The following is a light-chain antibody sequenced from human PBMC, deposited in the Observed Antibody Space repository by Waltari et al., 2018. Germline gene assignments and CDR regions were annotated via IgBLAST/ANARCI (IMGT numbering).Light chain of an antibody. J-gene: IGKJ1*01. CDR3: QQSYSLPRT. CDR1: QSVNTY. Sequence: DIQMTQSPSSLSASVGDRVTITCRASQSVNTYLHWYQQKPGKAPKLLIYDASSVQSGVPLRFSGSGSGTDFTLTISSLQPEDFATYYCQQSYSLPRTFGQGTKVEIK. V-gene: IGKV1-39*01. CDR2: DAS.